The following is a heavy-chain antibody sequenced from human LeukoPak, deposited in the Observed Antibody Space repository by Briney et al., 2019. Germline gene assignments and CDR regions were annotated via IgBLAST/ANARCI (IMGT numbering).Heavy chain of an antibody. CDR2: INQSGTT. V-gene: IGHV4-34*01. CDR1: GGSFGDFY. CDR3: ARDRFNYYAYYMDV. D-gene: IGHD3-22*01. J-gene: IGHJ6*03. Sequence: SETLSLTCAVSGGSFGDFYWNWIRLPPGRGLEWIGEINQSGTTNYNPSLKSRVTLSVDTAKKQVSLKLTSVTAADTAVYYCARDRFNYYAYYMDVWGKGTTVTVSS.